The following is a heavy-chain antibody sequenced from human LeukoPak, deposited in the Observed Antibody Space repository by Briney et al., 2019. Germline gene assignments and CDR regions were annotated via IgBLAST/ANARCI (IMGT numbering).Heavy chain of an antibody. CDR2: IYTSGST. CDR1: GGSISSYY. J-gene: IGHJ4*02. V-gene: IGHV4-4*09. CDR3: ARHSTTVSRFDY. Sequence: SETLSLTCTVSGGSISSYYWSWIRQPAGKGLEWIGYIYTSGSTNYNPSLKSRVTISVDTSKNQFSLRLSSVTAADTAVYYCARHSTTVSRFDYWGQGTLVTVSS. D-gene: IGHD1-1*01.